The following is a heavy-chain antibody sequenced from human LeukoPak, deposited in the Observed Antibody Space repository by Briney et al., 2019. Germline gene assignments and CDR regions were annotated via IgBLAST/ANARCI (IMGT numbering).Heavy chain of an antibody. D-gene: IGHD3-10*01. CDR2: IIPIFGTA. J-gene: IGHJ4*02. V-gene: IGHV1-69*13. Sequence: ASVKVSCKASGGTFSSYAISWVRQAPGQGLEWMGGIIPIFGTANYAQKFQGRVTITADESTSTAYMELSSLRSEDTAVYYCARTPREYYYGSGSYYFDYWGQGTLVTVSS. CDR3: ARTPREYYYGSGSYYFDY. CDR1: GGTFSSYA.